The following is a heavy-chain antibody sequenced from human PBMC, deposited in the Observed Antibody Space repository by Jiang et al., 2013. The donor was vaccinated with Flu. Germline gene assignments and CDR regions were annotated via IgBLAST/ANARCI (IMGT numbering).Heavy chain of an antibody. J-gene: IGHJ6*02. CDR3: IPTYYNYDVDV. V-gene: IGHV3-72*01. CDR1: GFTFSDHF. D-gene: IGHD2-2*02. CDR2: SRNKLNSYTT. Sequence: VQLLESGGGLVQPGGSLRLSCAASGFTFSDHFMDWVRQAPGKGLEWVGRSRNKLNSYTTEYAASVKGRFTISRDYSKNSLQLQMNSLRIEDTAIYYCIPTYYNYDVDVWGQGTTVTVSS.